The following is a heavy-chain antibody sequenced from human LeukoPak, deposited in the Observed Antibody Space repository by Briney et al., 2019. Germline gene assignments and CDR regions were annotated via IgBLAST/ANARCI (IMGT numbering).Heavy chain of an antibody. Sequence: GASVTVSCTASGYTFTGYYMHWMRQAPGQGSEWMGLINPNSRGTNYAQKFQGRVTMTSDTTISTDYMELSMLRSDDTDVSYYARDPYAMIVVVSVIDVWGQGTMVTVSS. V-gene: IGHV1-2*02. J-gene: IGHJ4*02. CDR2: INPNSRGT. D-gene: IGHD3-22*01. CDR1: GYTFTGYY. CDR3: ARDPYAMIVVVSVIDV.